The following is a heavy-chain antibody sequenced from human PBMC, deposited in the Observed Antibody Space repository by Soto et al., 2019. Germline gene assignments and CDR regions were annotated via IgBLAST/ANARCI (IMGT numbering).Heavy chain of an antibody. D-gene: IGHD3-3*01. CDR2: LNAVNCNT. J-gene: IGHJ6*02. CDR1: GYSSTGYY. V-gene: IGHV1-3*01. CDR3: VKGRRITIFGVAVYYYYGMDV. Sequence: ASLKVSCKACGYSSTGYYMNWVRQDTGQRLEWMGELNAVNCNTKYAQKFQGRVNITRDTSASTAHMEVSRLRSEVTALYYCVKGRRITIFGVAVYYYYGMDVWGQGTTVTVSS.